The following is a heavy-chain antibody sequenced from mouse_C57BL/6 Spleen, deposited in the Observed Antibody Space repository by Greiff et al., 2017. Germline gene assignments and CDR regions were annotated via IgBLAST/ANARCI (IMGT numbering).Heavy chain of an antibody. J-gene: IGHJ3*01. Sequence: VQLQQPGAELVMPGASVKLSCKASGYTFTSYWMHWVKQRPGQGLEWIGEIDPSDSYTNYNQKFKGKSTLTVDKSSSTAYMQLSSLTSEDSAVYDCARSRGSSYGWFAYWGQGTLVTVSA. CDR1: GYTFTSYW. V-gene: IGHV1-69*01. CDR3: ARSRGSSYGWFAY. CDR2: IDPSDSYT. D-gene: IGHD1-1*01.